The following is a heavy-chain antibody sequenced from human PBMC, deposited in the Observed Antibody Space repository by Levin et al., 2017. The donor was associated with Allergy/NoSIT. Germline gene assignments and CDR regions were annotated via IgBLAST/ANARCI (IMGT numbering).Heavy chain of an antibody. CDR3: ASPSDYYDTSGYYY. Sequence: GGSLRLSCAASGFTFSSYSMNWVRQAPGKGLEWVSSISSSSSYIYYADSVKGRFTISRDNAKNSLYLQMNSLRAEDTAVYYCASPSDYYDTSGYYYWGQGTLVTVSS. V-gene: IGHV3-21*01. CDR1: GFTFSSYS. D-gene: IGHD3-22*01. J-gene: IGHJ4*02. CDR2: ISSSSSYI.